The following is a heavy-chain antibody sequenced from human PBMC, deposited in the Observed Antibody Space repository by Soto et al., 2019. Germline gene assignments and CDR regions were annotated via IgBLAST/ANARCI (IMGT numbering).Heavy chain of an antibody. V-gene: IGHV2-5*02. CDR2: IYWDDDK. CDR3: AHRRRDGYSYLTPPFDY. Sequence: QITLKESGPTLVKPTQTLTLTCTFSGFSLSTSGVGVGWIRQPPGKALEWLALIYWDDDKRYSPSQKSRLTSTKDTSKNQVVLTMTNMDPVDTATYYCAHRRRDGYSYLTPPFDYWGQGTLVTVSS. CDR1: GFSLSTSGVG. J-gene: IGHJ4*02. D-gene: IGHD4-4*01.